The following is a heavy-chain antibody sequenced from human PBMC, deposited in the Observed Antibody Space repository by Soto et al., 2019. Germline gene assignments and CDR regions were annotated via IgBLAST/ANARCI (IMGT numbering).Heavy chain of an antibody. Sequence: QVQLVQAGAEVKKPGASVKVSCKASGYTFINYYIHWVRQAPGHGLEWMAIINPTGGSTNDAQTFQCRLPLTLEPSTTTVYMELSSLTSEDTAIYYCARHLAAGDVWGQGTLVTVSS. V-gene: IGHV1-46*01. D-gene: IGHD2-8*02. J-gene: IGHJ4*02. CDR3: ARHLAAGDV. CDR2: INPTGGST. CDR1: GYTFINYY.